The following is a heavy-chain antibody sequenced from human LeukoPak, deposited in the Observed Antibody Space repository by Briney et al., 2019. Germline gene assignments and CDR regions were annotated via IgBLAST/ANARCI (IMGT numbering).Heavy chain of an antibody. D-gene: IGHD3-10*01. J-gene: IGHJ6*02. CDR2: IIPILGIA. CDR3: ASSGTPGRGYYYYGMDV. V-gene: IGHV1-69*04. CDR1: GGTFSSYA. Sequence: ASVKVSCKASGGTFSSYAISWVRQAPGQGLEWMGRIIPILGIANYAQKFQGRVTITADKSTSTAYMELSSLRSEDTAVYYCASSGTPGRGYYYYGMDVWGQGTTVTVSS.